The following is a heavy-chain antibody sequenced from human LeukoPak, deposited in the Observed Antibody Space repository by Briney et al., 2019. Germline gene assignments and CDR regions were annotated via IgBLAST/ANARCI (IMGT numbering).Heavy chain of an antibody. D-gene: IGHD6-6*01. Sequence: ETLSLTCAVYGGSFSGYYWSWIRQPPGKGLEWVANIKQDGSEKNYLRSVKGRFTISRDNAKNSLYLQLSALRAEDTAVYYCARVLDDSSSNYQALVYWGQGTLVTVSS. V-gene: IGHV3-7*01. CDR1: GGSFSGYY. J-gene: IGHJ4*02. CDR2: IKQDGSEK. CDR3: ARVLDDSSSNYQALVY.